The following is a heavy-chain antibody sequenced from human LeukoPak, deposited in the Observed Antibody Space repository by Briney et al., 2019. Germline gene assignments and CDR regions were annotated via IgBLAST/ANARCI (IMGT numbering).Heavy chain of an antibody. CDR1: GGTFSSYV. CDR3: ATTVQLERTYYYYGMDV. Sequence: SVKVSCKASGGTFSSYVISWVRPAPGQGLDWMGRIIPILGIAKYAQKFQGRVTITADKSTSTAYMELSSLRFEDTAVYYCATTVQLERTYYYYGMDVWGQGTTVTVSS. CDR2: IIPILGIA. J-gene: IGHJ6*02. D-gene: IGHD1-1*01. V-gene: IGHV1-69*04.